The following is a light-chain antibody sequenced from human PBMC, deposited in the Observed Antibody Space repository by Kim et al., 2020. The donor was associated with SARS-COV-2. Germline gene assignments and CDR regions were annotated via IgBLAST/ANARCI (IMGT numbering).Light chain of an antibody. CDR2: SNS. V-gene: IGLV1-44*01. Sequence: GQRVTISCSGSSSNLPSNTVNWYQQLPGTAPKLLIHSNSQRPSGVPDRFSGSKSGTSASLAISGLQSEDEADYYCAAWDDSLNGPMFGGGTQLTVL. J-gene: IGLJ3*02. CDR3: AAWDDSLNGPM. CDR1: SSNLPSNT.